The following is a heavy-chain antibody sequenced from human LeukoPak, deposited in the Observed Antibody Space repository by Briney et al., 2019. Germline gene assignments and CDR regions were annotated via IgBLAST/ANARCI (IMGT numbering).Heavy chain of an antibody. J-gene: IGHJ6*02. CDR3: AATSYYYDSSGLRGGMDV. Sequence: GASVKVSCKASGFTFTSSAMQWVRQARGQRLEWIGWIVVGSGNTNYAQKFQERVTITRDMSTSTAYMELSSLRSEDTAVYYCAATSYYYDSSGLRGGMDVWGQGTTVTVSS. CDR2: IVVGSGNT. CDR1: GFTFTSSA. D-gene: IGHD3-22*01. V-gene: IGHV1-58*02.